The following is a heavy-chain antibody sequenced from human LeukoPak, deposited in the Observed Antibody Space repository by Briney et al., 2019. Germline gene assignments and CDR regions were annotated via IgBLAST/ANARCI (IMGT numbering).Heavy chain of an antibody. CDR3: ARTTMVRGTYYMDV. V-gene: IGHV4-39*07. J-gene: IGHJ6*03. CDR2: IYYSGSI. D-gene: IGHD3-10*01. CDR1: GGSISSSSYY. Sequence: SETLSLTCTVSGGSISSSSYYWGWIRQPPGKGLEWIGSIYYSGSIYYNPSLKSRVTISVDTSKNQFSLKLSSVTAADTAVYYCARTTMVRGTYYMDVWGKGTTVTISS.